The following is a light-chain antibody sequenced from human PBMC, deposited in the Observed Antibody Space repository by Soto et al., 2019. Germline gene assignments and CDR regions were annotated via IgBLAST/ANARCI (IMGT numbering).Light chain of an antibody. V-gene: IGLV2-14*01. CDR1: SSDVGGYNY. Sequence: SVLTQPASVCGSPAQSITISCSGTSSDVGGYNYGSWYQQHPGKAPKLMIYEVSNRPSGVSNRFSGSKSGNTASLTISGLQAEDEADYYCSSYTSSSTLYVFGTGTKGAVL. CDR2: EVS. CDR3: SSYTSSSTLYV. J-gene: IGLJ1*01.